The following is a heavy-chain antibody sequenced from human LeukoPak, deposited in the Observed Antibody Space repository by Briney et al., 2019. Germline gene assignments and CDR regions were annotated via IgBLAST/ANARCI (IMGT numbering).Heavy chain of an antibody. CDR3: ARSRYYYGSGTAVPFDY. J-gene: IGHJ4*02. CDR2: IYYSGST. CDR1: GGSISSYY. V-gene: IGHV4-59*08. D-gene: IGHD3-10*01. Sequence: SETLSLTCTVSGGSISSYYWSWIRQPPGKGLEWIGYIYYSGSTNYNPSLKSRVTISVDTSKNQFSLKLSSVTAADTAVYYCARSRYYYGSGTAVPFDYWGQGTLVTVSS.